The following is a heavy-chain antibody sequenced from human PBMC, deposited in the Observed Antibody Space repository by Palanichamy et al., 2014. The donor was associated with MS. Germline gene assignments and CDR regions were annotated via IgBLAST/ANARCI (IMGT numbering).Heavy chain of an antibody. CDR2: INHIGST. J-gene: IGHJ4*02. CDR3: ATLISSSGLDY. Sequence: QVQLQQWGAGLLKPSETPVPHLRCRMVGPFSGLLLELDPRPPGRGSEWIGEINHIGSTNYNPSLKSRVTMSLDTSKNQFSLRLSSVTAADTAVYYCATLISSSGLDYWGQGTLVTVSS. V-gene: IGHV4-34*02. D-gene: IGHD6-6*01. CDR1: VGPFSGLL.